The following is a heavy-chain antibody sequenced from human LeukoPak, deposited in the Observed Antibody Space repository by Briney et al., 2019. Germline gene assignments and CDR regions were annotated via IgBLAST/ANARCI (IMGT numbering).Heavy chain of an antibody. CDR3: ARVAADRIYYFDY. D-gene: IGHD6-13*01. J-gene: IGHJ4*02. Sequence: GGSLRLSCAASGFTFSSYAMSWVRQAPGKGLEWVSAISGSGGSTYYADSVKGRFTISRDNAKNTLYLQMNSLRAEDTAVYYCARVAADRIYYFDYWGQGTLVTVSS. CDR2: ISGSGGST. V-gene: IGHV3-23*01. CDR1: GFTFSSYA.